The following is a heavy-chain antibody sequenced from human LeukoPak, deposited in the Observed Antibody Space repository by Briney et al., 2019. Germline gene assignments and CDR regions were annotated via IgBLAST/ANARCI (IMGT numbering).Heavy chain of an antibody. CDR1: GFTFSSYG. Sequence: GGSLRLSCAASGFTFSSYGMSWVRQAPGKGLEWVSAISGSGGSTYYADSVKGRFTISRDNSKNTLYLQMNSLRAEDRAVYYCARERSGWLFDYWGQGTLVTVSS. CDR2: ISGSGGST. D-gene: IGHD6-19*01. CDR3: ARERSGWLFDY. J-gene: IGHJ4*02. V-gene: IGHV3-23*01.